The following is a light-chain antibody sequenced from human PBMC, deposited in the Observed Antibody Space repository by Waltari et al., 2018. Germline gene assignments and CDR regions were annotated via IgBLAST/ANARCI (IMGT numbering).Light chain of an antibody. CDR2: DVS. J-gene: IGLJ3*02. CDR1: SDDVGAYAF. CDR3: CSYTTIRTWV. Sequence: QSALTQPASVSGSPGQSIIISCTGTSDDVGAYAFVSWYQQHPGKAPTLMIYDVSNRPAGVSSRFSCSKSGNTASLTISGLQAEDEAHYYCCSYTTIRTWVFGGGTKLTVL. V-gene: IGLV2-14*03.